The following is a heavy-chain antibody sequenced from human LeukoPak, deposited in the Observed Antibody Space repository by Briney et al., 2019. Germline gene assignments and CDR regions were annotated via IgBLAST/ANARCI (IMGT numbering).Heavy chain of an antibody. CDR2: INHSGST. Sequence: SETLSLTCAVYGGSFSGYYWSWIRQPPGKGLEWIGEINHSGSTNYNPSLKSRVTISVDTSKNQFSLKLSSVTAADTAVYYCARESYYGSSGYTWGQGTMVTVSS. D-gene: IGHD3-22*01. CDR1: GGSFSGYY. V-gene: IGHV4-34*01. CDR3: ARESYYGSSGYT. J-gene: IGHJ3*02.